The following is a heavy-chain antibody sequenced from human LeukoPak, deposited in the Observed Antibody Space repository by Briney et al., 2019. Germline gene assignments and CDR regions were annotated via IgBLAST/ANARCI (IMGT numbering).Heavy chain of an antibody. CDR1: GFSFISYS. CDR3: AKNGFAASGSVFPGDH. D-gene: IGHD2-15*01. CDR2: INGGGYGT. Sequence: GGSLRLSCAASGFSFISYSMNWVRQAPGKGLEWVSAINGGGYGTYYADSVRGRFTIYRDNSKNTLYLQMNSLRAEDTAVYYCAKNGFAASGSVFPGDHWGQGTLVTVSS. V-gene: IGHV3-23*01. J-gene: IGHJ4*02.